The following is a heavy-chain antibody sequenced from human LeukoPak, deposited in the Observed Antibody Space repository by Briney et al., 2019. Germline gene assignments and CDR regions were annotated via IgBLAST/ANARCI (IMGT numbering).Heavy chain of an antibody. CDR3: ARDSGKYCSGGSCYVNWFEH. J-gene: IGHJ5*02. Sequence: SETLSLTCTVSGDSISSYYWSWIRQSPGKGLEWIGYILYSGTTKYNPSLKSRVTISIDTSNNQFSLRLSSVTAAETALYYCARDSGKYCSGGSCYVNWFEHWGQGILVTVSS. V-gene: IGHV4-59*01. D-gene: IGHD2-15*01. CDR1: GDSISSYY. CDR2: ILYSGTT.